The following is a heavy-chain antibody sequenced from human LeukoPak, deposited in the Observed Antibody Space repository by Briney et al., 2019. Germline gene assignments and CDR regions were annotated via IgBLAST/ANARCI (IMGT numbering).Heavy chain of an antibody. CDR3: ARDNGGTAMAYYYYYYMDV. CDR2: INPNSGGT. D-gene: IGHD5-18*01. Sequence: ASVKVSCKASGYTFTGYYMHWVRQAPGQGLEWMGWINPNSGGTNYAQKFQGRVTMTRDTSISTAHMELSRLRFDDTAVYYCARDNGGTAMAYYYYYYMDVWGKGTTVTISS. J-gene: IGHJ6*03. V-gene: IGHV1-2*02. CDR1: GYTFTGYY.